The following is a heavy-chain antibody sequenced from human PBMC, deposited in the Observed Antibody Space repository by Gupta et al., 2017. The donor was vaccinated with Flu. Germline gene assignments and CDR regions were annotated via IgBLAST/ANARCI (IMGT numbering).Heavy chain of an antibody. J-gene: IGHJ4*02. V-gene: IGHV4-34*01. Sequence: QVQLQQWGAGLLTPSETLSLTCAVYGGSFSGYYWSWIRQPPGKGLEWIGEINHSGSTNYNPSLKSRVTISVDTSKNQFSLKLSSVTAADTAVYYCARGHRGRGGVPAAIVRSDTGSFDYWGQGTLVTVSS. D-gene: IGHD2-2*01. CDR1: GGSFSGYY. CDR2: INHSGST. CDR3: ARGHRGRGGVPAAIVRSDTGSFDY.